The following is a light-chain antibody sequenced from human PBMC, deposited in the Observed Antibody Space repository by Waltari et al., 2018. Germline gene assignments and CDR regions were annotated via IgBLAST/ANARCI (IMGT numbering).Light chain of an antibody. Sequence: DIVLTQSPGALSLSPGERATLSCRARQSVGRSLAWYQPKPGQAPRLLIYDTSSRATGTPGRFSGSGSGTDFSLAISSLEPEDFAVYFCQHYVNLPVTFGQGTKVEI. V-gene: IGKV3-20*01. CDR2: DTS. J-gene: IGKJ1*01. CDR1: QSVGRS. CDR3: QHYVNLPVT.